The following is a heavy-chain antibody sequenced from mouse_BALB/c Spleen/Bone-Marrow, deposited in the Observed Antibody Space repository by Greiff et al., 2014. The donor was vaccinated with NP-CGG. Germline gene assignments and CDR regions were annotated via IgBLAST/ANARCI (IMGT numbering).Heavy chain of an antibody. CDR3: ARSGERYGAMDY. J-gene: IGHJ4*01. D-gene: IGHD1-1*02. V-gene: IGHV5-4*02. Sequence: EVNLVESGGGFVKPGGSLKLSCAASGFTFSDFYMFWFRQTPEKRLEWVATISNGGTYTYCPDSVKGRFTISRDNAKNNLHLQMSSLKSEDTAMYYCARSGERYGAMDYWGQGTSVTVTS. CDR2: ISNGGTYT. CDR1: GFTFSDFY.